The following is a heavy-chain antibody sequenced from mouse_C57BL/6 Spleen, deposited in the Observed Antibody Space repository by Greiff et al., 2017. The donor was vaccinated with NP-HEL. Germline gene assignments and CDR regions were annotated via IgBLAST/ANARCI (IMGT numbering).Heavy chain of an antibody. CDR2: IYPGDGDT. J-gene: IGHJ2*01. D-gene: IGHD1-1*01. V-gene: IGHV1-82*01. CDR1: GFAFSSSW. CDR3: AKNYYCGSRGGYLDY. Sequence: QVQLQQSGPELVKPGASVKISCTASGFAFSSSWMNWVKQRPGKGLEWIGRIYPGDGDTNYNGKFKGKATMTADKSSSTAYMQLSSLSSEDSAVYFWAKNYYCGSRGGYLDYWGQGTTLTVSS.